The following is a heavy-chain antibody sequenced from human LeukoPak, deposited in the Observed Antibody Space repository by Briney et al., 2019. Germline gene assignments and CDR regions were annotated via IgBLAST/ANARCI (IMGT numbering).Heavy chain of an antibody. J-gene: IGHJ4*02. D-gene: IGHD1-1*01. V-gene: IGHV3-74*03. CDR2: INERGTDS. CDR3: VRDETLWTLDW. CDR1: GFTFSGHW. Sequence: GSLRLSCTASGFTFSGHWIHWVRQPPGMGLVWVPRINERGTDSMYAESVKGRFTISRDNAKNTVYLQMNSLRAEDAAVYYCVRDETLWTLDWWGQGTLVSVSS.